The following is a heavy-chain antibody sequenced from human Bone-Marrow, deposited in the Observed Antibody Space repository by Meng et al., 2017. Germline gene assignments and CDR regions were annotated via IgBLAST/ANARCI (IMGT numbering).Heavy chain of an antibody. CDR3: ARDIQRGMFDY. CDR2: ISSSSSYI. CDR1: GFTFSSYS. J-gene: IGHJ4*02. Sequence: GESLKISCAASGFTFSSYSMSWVRQAPGKGLEWVSSISSSSSYIYYADSVKGRFTISRDNAKNSLYLQMNSLRAEDTAVYYCARDIQRGMFDYWGQGTLVTVSS. V-gene: IGHV3-21*01. D-gene: IGHD5-18*01.